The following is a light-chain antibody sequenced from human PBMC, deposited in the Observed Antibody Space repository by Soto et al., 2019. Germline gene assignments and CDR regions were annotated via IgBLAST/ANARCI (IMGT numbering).Light chain of an antibody. J-gene: IGKJ1*01. CDR1: QSVGSTY. CDR3: QQYGSSPWT. CDR2: GAS. V-gene: IGKV3-20*01. Sequence: EIVLTQSPGTLSLSPGGRATLSCRASQSVGSTYLAWYQHKPGQAPRLLIYGASSRATDIPDRFSGSGSGTDFTLTISRLEPEDFAVYYCQQYGSSPWTFGQGTKVEIK.